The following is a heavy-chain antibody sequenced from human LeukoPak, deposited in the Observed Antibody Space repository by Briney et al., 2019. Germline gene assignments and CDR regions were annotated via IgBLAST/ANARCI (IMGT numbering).Heavy chain of an antibody. D-gene: IGHD3-16*01. CDR2: IYPGDSDT. V-gene: IGHV5-51*01. CDR3: ARLGVKVSDPKFRSFVNP. CDR1: GYTFTDYW. Sequence: GESLKISCKGSGYTFTDYWLGWVRQMPGKGLEWMGHIYPGDSDTRYSPSFEGQVTISADKSINTAYLRWSSLKASDTAMYYCARLGVKVSDPKFRSFVNPWGQGTLVTVSS. J-gene: IGHJ5*02.